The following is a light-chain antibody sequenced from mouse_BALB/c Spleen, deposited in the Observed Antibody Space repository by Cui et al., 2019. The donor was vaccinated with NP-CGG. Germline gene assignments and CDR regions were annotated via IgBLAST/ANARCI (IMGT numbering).Light chain of an antibody. V-gene: IGLV1*01. CDR2: STN. CDR1: TGAVTTSNY. CDR3: ALWYSNHWV. J-gene: IGLJ1*01. Sequence: QAVVTQESALTTSPGETVTLTCRPSTGAVTTSNYADWVQEKPDHLFTSLIGSTNNRAPGVPARFSGSLIGDKAALTITGAQTEDEAIYFCALWYSNHWVFGGGTKLTVL.